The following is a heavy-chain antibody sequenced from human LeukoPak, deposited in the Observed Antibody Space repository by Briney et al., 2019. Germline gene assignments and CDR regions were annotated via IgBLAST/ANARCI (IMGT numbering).Heavy chain of an antibody. CDR2: ISAYNGNT. V-gene: IGHV1-18*01. CDR3: ARDLIAARPNWYDP. D-gene: IGHD6-6*01. Sequence: ASVTVSYTASRYTFTTYGISWVRQAAGQGLEGMGWISAYNGNTNYAQRLQGRVTMTTDTSTSTAYMELRSLRSDDTAVYYCARDLIAARPNWYDPWGQGTLVTVSS. CDR1: RYTFTTYG. J-gene: IGHJ5*02.